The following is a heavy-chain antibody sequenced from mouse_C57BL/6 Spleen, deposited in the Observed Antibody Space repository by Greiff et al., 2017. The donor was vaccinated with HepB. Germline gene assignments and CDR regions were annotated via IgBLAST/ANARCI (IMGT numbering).Heavy chain of an antibody. J-gene: IGHJ1*03. CDR3: ARAQGFITTVPEGYFDV. V-gene: IGHV5-12*01. Sequence: EVMLVESGGGLVQPGGSLKLSCSASGFTFSDYYMYWVRQTPEKRLEWVAYISNGGGSTYYPDTVKGRFTISRDNAKNTLYLQMSRLKSEDTAMYYCARAQGFITTVPEGYFDVWGTGTTVTVSS. CDR1: GFTFSDYY. D-gene: IGHD1-1*01. CDR2: ISNGGGST.